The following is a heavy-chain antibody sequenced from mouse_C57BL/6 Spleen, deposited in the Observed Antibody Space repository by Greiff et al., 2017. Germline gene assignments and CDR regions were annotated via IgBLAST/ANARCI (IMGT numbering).Heavy chain of an antibody. CDR2: IYPGDGST. D-gene: IGHD2-9*01. CDR1: GYTFTSYD. CDR3: AIPTMVTTRYFDY. J-gene: IGHJ2*01. V-gene: IGHV1-85*01. Sequence: QVQLQQSGPELVKPGASVKLSCKASGYTFTSYDINWVKQRPGQGLEWIGGIYPGDGSTKYNEKFKGKATLTEDTSSSTAYMELHSLTSEDSAVYFCAIPTMVTTRYFDYWGQGTTLTVSS.